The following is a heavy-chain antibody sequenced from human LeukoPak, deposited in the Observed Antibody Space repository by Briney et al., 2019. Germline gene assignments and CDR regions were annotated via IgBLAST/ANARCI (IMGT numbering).Heavy chain of an antibody. CDR2: IIPIFGAA. CDR3: ASSGYSSSWYYFDY. J-gene: IGHJ4*02. V-gene: IGHV1-69*13. CDR1: GYTFTSYG. Sequence: SVKVSCKASGYTFTSYGISWVRQAPGQGLEWMGGIIPIFGAANYAQKFQGRVTITADESTSTAYMELSSLRSEDTAVYYCASSGYSSSWYYFDYWGQGTLVTVSS. D-gene: IGHD6-13*01.